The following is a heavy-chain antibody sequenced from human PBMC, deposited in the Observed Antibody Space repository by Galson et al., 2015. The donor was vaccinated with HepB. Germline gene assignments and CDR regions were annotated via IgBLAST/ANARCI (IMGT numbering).Heavy chain of an antibody. CDR1: GFTLSSYG. D-gene: IGHD1-26*01. CDR3: ARDGYSGSYLGWFDP. Sequence: SLRLSCAASGFTLSSYGMHWVRQAPGKGLEWVAVIWYDGSNKYYADSVKGRFTISRDNSKNTLYLQMNSLRAEDTAVYYCARDGYSGSYLGWFDPWGQGTLVTVSS. V-gene: IGHV3-33*01. CDR2: IWYDGSNK. J-gene: IGHJ5*02.